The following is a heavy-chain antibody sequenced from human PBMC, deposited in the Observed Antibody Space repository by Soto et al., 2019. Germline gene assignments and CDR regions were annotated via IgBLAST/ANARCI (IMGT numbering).Heavy chain of an antibody. CDR3: ARGGYDYGTYYYYYMDV. D-gene: IGHD5-12*01. CDR1: GYSFTSYW. J-gene: IGHJ6*03. Sequence: GESLKISCKGSGYSFTSYWIGWVRQMPGKGLEWMGIIYPGDSDTRYSPSFQGQVTISADKSISTAYLQWSSLKASDTAMYYCARGGYDYGTYYYYYMDVWGKGTTVTVSS. V-gene: IGHV5-51*01. CDR2: IYPGDSDT.